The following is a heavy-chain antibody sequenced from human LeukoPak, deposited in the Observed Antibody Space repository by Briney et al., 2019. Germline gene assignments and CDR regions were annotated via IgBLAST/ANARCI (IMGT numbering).Heavy chain of an antibody. V-gene: IGHV4-39*01. CDR1: GGSISSSSYY. Sequence: ASETLSLTCTVSGGSISSSSYYWGWIRQPPGKGLEWIVSIYYSGSTYYNPSLKSRVTISVDTSKNQFSLKLSSVTAADTAVYYCARRYCDCVLDYYYYYGMDVWGQGTTVTVSS. CDR3: ARRYCDCVLDYYYYYGMDV. D-gene: IGHD4-17*01. J-gene: IGHJ6*02. CDR2: IYYSGST.